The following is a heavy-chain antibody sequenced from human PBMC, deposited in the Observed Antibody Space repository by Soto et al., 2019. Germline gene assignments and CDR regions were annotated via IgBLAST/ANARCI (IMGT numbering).Heavy chain of an antibody. J-gene: IGHJ4*02. CDR1: GFTFSSYA. D-gene: IGHD6-19*01. CDR3: AKDYLAQTVAAPEGFDY. CDR2: ISGSGGST. Sequence: GGSLRLSCAASGFTFSSYAMSWVRQAPGKGLEWVSAISGSGGSTYYADSVKGRFTISRDNSKNTLYLQMNSLRAEDTAVYYCAKDYLAQTVAAPEGFDYWGQGTLVNVS. V-gene: IGHV3-23*01.